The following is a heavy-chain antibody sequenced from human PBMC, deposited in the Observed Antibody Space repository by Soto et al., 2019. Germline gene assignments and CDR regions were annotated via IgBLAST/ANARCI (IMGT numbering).Heavy chain of an antibody. V-gene: IGHV3-7*05. CDR1: GFTFSSYW. D-gene: IGHD2-2*01. CDR2: IKQDGSAR. Sequence: EVQLVESGGGLVQPGGSLRLSCAASGFTFSSYWMSWVRQTPGKGLEWVANIKQDGSARYYVDSVKGRFTISRDNAKNSLYLQMNSLRAEDTAVYFCARDSGYGRSPCCNGDAFDIWGQGTMVTVSS. J-gene: IGHJ3*02. CDR3: ARDSGYGRSPCCNGDAFDI.